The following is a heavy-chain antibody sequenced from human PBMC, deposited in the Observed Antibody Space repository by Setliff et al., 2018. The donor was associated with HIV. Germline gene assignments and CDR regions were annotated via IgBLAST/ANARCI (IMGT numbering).Heavy chain of an antibody. Sequence: GGSLRLSCAASEFTFSIYTMNWVRQAPGKGLEWVASISSSSSYIYYADSVKGRFTISRDNAKNSLYLQMNSLRAEDTAVYYSENPGWDCSVGSCYEGGGYWGQGTLVTVSS. CDR1: EFTFSIYT. D-gene: IGHD2-15*01. CDR2: ISSSSSYI. J-gene: IGHJ4*02. V-gene: IGHV3-21*01. CDR3: ENPGWDCSVGSCYEGGGY.